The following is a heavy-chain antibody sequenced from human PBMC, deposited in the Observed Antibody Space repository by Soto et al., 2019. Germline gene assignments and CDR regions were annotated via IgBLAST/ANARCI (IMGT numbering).Heavy chain of an antibody. CDR2: INPNSGVT. J-gene: IGHJ6*03. D-gene: IGHD5-12*01. V-gene: IGHV1-2*04. Sequence: QVQLVQSGAEVRKPGASVTVSCRSSGDSFNDYYIHWVRQAPGHGLGWMGWINPNSGVTKYAQKFQGSVSMTRNKSCSAVYMRLSRLISDDAAVYYGARESGGATATLDYYYYYMDVWGTGTTVTVSS. CDR3: ARESGGATATLDYYYYYMDV. CDR1: GDSFNDYY.